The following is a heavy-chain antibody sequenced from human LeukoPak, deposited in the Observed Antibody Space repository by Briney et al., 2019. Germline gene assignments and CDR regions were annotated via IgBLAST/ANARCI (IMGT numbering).Heavy chain of an antibody. CDR3: TRAVAGHPD. V-gene: IGHV4-34*01. Sequence: PETLSLTCTVSGVPFSNYYCSCVRQSPRQGLEWIGEINHSGYTNYNPSLKGRVTMSIDTSKNQSSLKLTSVIAADAGVYYCTRAVAGHPDWGQGTLVTVSS. D-gene: IGHD6-19*01. J-gene: IGHJ4*02. CDR1: GVPFSNYY. CDR2: INHSGYT.